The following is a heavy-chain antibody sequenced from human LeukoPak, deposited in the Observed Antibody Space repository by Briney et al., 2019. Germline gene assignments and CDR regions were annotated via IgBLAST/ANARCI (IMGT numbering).Heavy chain of an antibody. V-gene: IGHV5-51*01. J-gene: IGHJ4*02. CDR1: GYIFTHYW. CDR2: TYPADSDT. Sequence: GESLKISCQVSGYIFTHYWIGWVRQMPGKGLEWMGVTYPADSDTRYSPSFRGQVTISADRSISTAYLQWSSLTASDTAMYYCARRRRIDSGSDPFDSWGQGTLVTVSS. CDR3: ARRRRIDSGSDPFDS. D-gene: IGHD5-12*01.